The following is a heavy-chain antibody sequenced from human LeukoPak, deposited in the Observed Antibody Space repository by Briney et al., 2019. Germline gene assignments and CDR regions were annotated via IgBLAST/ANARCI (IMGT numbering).Heavy chain of an antibody. CDR3: ARGDASGRPGIGFDF. D-gene: IGHD1-26*01. CDR1: GGSISNSY. Sequence: PSETLSLTCTVSGGSISNSYWSWIRQPPGKGLEWIGFFHDSESTNYNPSLKSRVSISLDTSKNQVSLWLSSVTAADTAEYYCARGDASGRPGIGFDFWGQGTLVTVSS. CDR2: FHDSEST. V-gene: IGHV4-59*01. J-gene: IGHJ4*02.